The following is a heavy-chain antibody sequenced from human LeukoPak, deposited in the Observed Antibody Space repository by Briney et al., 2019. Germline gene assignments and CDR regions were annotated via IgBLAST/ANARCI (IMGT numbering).Heavy chain of an antibody. Sequence: GGSLRLSCAASGFTFSSYGMHWVRQAPGKGLEWVAVISYDGNSKYYVDSVKGRFTISRDNSKNTLYLQMNSLRAVDTAVYYCAKGYCSSTSCYPEAPSDYWGQGTLVTVSS. CDR1: GFTFSSYG. D-gene: IGHD2-2*01. J-gene: IGHJ4*02. CDR3: AKGYCSSTSCYPEAPSDY. CDR2: ISYDGNSK. V-gene: IGHV3-30*18.